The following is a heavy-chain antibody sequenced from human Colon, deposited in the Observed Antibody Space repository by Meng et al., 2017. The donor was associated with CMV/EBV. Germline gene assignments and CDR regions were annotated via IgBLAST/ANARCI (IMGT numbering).Heavy chain of an antibody. V-gene: IGHV2-5*02. J-gene: IGHJ4*02. D-gene: IGHD3-10*01. CDR2: IYWDDDK. CDR3: AHRPYGSGSYFFDY. Sequence: QINLKESGPPLVNTTQTLTLTCTFSGFSLSTIGMGVGWIRQPPGKALEWLGVIYWDDDKRYSPSLKSRLTITKDTSKNQVVLTMTNLDPLDTATYYCAHRPYGSGSYFFDYWGQGTLVTVSS. CDR1: GFSLSTIGMG.